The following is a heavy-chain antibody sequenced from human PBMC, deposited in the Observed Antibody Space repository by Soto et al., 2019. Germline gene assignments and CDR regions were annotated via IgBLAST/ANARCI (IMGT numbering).Heavy chain of an antibody. CDR3: ARVDIVVVPAAIYYYGMDV. CDR1: GFTFSSYW. J-gene: IGHJ6*02. CDR2: IKQDGSEK. Sequence: GGSLRLSCAASGFTFSSYWMSWVRQAPGKGLEWVANIKQDGSEKYYVDSVKGRFTISRDNAKNSLYLQMNSLRAEDTAVYYCARVDIVVVPAAIYYYGMDVWGQGTTVTAP. D-gene: IGHD2-2*01. V-gene: IGHV3-7*01.